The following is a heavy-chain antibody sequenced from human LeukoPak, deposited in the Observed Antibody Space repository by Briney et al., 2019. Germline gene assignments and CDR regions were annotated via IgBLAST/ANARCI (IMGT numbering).Heavy chain of an antibody. V-gene: IGHV4-4*07. J-gene: IGHJ4*02. Sequence: SETLSLTCTVSGGSISSYYWTWIRQPAGKGLEWIGRIYTTGSTNYNPSLNSRVTMSVDTSKKQFSLKLSSVTAADTAVYYCARHTTVVPPHYFDYWGQGTLVTVSS. CDR1: GGSISSYY. CDR3: ARHTTVVPPHYFDY. D-gene: IGHD4-23*01. CDR2: IYTTGST.